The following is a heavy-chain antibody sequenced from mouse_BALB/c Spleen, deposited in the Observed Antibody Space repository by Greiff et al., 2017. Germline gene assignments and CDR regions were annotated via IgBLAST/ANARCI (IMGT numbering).Heavy chain of an antibody. CDR1: GFTFSSYT. J-gene: IGHJ4*01. V-gene: IGHV5-9*03. CDR3: ARYYDYDYYAMDY. Sequence: EVKVVESGGGLVKPGGSLKLSCAASGFTFSSYTMSWVRQTPEKRLEWVATISSGGGNTYYPDSVKGRFTISRDNAKNNLYLQMSSLRSEDTALYYCARYYDYDYYAMDYWGQGTSVTVSS. D-gene: IGHD2-4*01. CDR2: ISSGGGNT.